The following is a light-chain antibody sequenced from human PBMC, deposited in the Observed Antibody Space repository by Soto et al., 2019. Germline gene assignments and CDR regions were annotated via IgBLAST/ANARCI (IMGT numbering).Light chain of an antibody. V-gene: IGLV1-40*01. CDR2: RNS. J-gene: IGLJ3*02. Sequence: QSVLTQPPSVSGAPGQRVTISCTGSSSNIGAGYDVHWYQQLPGTAPKLLIYRNSNRPSGVPDRVSGSKSGTSASLAITGLQAEDEADYYCQSYDSSLSGSVLGGGTKLTVL. CDR1: SSNIGAGYD. CDR3: QSYDSSLSGSV.